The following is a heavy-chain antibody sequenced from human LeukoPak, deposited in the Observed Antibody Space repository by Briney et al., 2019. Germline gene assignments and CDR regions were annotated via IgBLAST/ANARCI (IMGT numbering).Heavy chain of an antibody. V-gene: IGHV4-39*01. CDR2: IYYSGSA. CDR3: ARAYGARPYYYFDS. D-gene: IGHD4-17*01. Sequence: NPSETLSLTCSVSGGSISSSGYYWGWIRQPPGKGLEWIGAIYYSGSAYYNPSLKSRVTISVDTSKNQFSLKVTSVTAADTAVYYCARAYGARPYYYFDSWGQGTLVTVSS. J-gene: IGHJ4*02. CDR1: GGSISSSGYY.